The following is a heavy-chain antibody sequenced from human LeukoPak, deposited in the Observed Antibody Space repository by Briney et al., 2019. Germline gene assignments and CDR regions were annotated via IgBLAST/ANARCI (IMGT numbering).Heavy chain of an antibody. V-gene: IGHV3-30*03. CDR1: GFTFSSYG. D-gene: IGHD6-19*01. CDR3: ASSGWYLYFDY. J-gene: IGHJ4*02. Sequence: PGGSLRLSCAASGFTFSSYGMHWVRQAPGKGLEWVAVISYDGSNKYYADSVKGRFTISRDNSKNTLYLQMNSLRAEDTAVYHCASSGWYLYFDYWGQGTLVTVSS. CDR2: ISYDGSNK.